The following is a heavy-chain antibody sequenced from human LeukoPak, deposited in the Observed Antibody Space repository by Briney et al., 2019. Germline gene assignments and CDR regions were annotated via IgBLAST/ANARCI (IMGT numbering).Heavy chain of an antibody. CDR3: ARHERRAVEFFDY. V-gene: IGHV4-59*08. CDR1: GGSISTYY. D-gene: IGHD6-19*01. Sequence: SETLSLTCTVSGGSISTYYWTWIRQSPGKGLEWIGHISYSGSTNYNPSLKSLFTISVDTSKNQFSLKLSSVTAADTAVYYCARHERRAVEFFDYWGQGTLVTVSS. J-gene: IGHJ4*02. CDR2: ISYSGST.